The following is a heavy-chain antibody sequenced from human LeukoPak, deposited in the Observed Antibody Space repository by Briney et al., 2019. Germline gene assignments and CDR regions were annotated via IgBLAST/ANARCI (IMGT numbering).Heavy chain of an antibody. CDR1: GITFNRYA. CDR2: ISGSGGVT. J-gene: IGHJ4*02. Sequence: GGSLRLSGEASGITFNRYAMSWVRQAPGKGLDWVSDISGSGGVTHYADSVKGRFTISRDNSKNTLYLQMNSLRAEDTAVYYCAKSVGWVKYYFDYWGQGTLVTVSS. CDR3: AKSVGWVKYYFDY. V-gene: IGHV3-23*01. D-gene: IGHD6-19*01.